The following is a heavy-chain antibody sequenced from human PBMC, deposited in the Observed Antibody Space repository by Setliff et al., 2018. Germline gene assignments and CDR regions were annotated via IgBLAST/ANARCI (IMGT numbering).Heavy chain of an antibody. CDR1: GGSISSHY. J-gene: IGHJ4*02. V-gene: IGHV4-59*11. D-gene: IGHD3-9*01. CDR3: ARRGADYDILTGDDY. Sequence: PSETLSLTCTVSGGSISSHYWSWIRQPPGKGLEWIGSIYYSGSTNYNPSLNSRVAISVDTSENQFSLRLNSVTAADTAVYYCARRGADYDILTGDDYWGQGTLVTVSS. CDR2: IYYSGST.